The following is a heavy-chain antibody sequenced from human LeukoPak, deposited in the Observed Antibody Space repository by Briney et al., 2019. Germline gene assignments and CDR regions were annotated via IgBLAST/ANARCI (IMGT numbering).Heavy chain of an antibody. CDR1: GFTFSTYN. J-gene: IGHJ4*02. V-gene: IGHV3-21*01. Sequence: GGSLRLSCAASGFTFSTYNMNWVRQAPGKGLEWVSSITSTSSYMYYADSVKGRFTISRDNAQNSLYLHMSSLRAEDTAVYYCARGKEPVAGSLSHFDYWGQGTLVTVSS. CDR3: ARGKEPVAGSLSHFDY. CDR2: ITSTSSYM. D-gene: IGHD6-19*01.